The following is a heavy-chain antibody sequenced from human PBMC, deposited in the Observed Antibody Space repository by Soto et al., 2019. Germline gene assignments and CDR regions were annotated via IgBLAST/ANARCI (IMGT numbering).Heavy chain of an antibody. CDR3: ASPSDYYDSSGYYY. J-gene: IGHJ4*02. D-gene: IGHD3-22*01. Sequence: SVKVSCKXSGGTFSSYAISWVRQAPGQGLEWMGGIIPIFGTANYAQKFQGRVTITADKSTSTAYMELSSLRSEDTAVYYCASPSDYYDSSGYYYWGQGTLVTVSS. V-gene: IGHV1-69*06. CDR2: IIPIFGTA. CDR1: GGTFSSYA.